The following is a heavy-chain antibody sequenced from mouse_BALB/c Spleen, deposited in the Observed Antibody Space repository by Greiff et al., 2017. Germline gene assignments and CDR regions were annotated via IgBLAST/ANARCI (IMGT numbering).Heavy chain of an antibody. V-gene: IGHV5-6-5*01. CDR3: ARGYYGSSPRYFDV. Sequence: DVKLVESGGGLVKPGGSLKLSCAASGFTFSSYAMSWVRQTPEKRLEWVASISSGGSTYYPDSVKGRFTISRDNARNILYLQMSSLRSEDTAMYYCARGYYGSSPRYFDVWGAGTTVTVSS. CDR1: GFTFSSYA. CDR2: ISSGGST. J-gene: IGHJ1*01. D-gene: IGHD1-1*01.